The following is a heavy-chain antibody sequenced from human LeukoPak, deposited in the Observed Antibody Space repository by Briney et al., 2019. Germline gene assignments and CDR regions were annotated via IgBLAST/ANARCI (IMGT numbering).Heavy chain of an antibody. J-gene: IGHJ4*02. V-gene: IGHV4-38-2*02. CDR3: ARERTHSSSWDYYFDY. D-gene: IGHD6-13*01. Sequence: PSETLSLTCTVSGYSISSGYYWGWIRQPPGKGLEWIGYIYHSGSTYYNPSLKSRVTISVDRSKNQFSLKLSSVTAADTAVYYCARERTHSSSWDYYFDYWGQGTLVTVSS. CDR2: IYHSGST. CDR1: GYSISSGYY.